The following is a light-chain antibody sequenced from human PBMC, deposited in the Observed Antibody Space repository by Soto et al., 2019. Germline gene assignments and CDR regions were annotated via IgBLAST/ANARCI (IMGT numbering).Light chain of an antibody. CDR3: QQRSNWIT. CDR2: DAS. V-gene: IGKV3-11*01. Sequence: VLTQSPATLSLSPGERATLSCRASQSVSSYLAWYQQKPGQAPRLLIYDASNRATGIPARFSGSGSGTDFTLTISSLEPEDFAVYYCQQRSNWITFGQGTRLEIK. CDR1: QSVSSY. J-gene: IGKJ5*01.